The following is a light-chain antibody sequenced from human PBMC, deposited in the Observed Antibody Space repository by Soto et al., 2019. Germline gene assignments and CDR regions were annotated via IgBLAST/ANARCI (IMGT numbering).Light chain of an antibody. V-gene: IGKV3-20*01. CDR2: GAS. CDR3: QQYGSSPQWT. Sequence: EIVLTQSPGTLSLSPGERATLSCRVSQSVSSSYLAWYQQKPGQAPRLLIYGASSRATGIPDRFSGSGSGTDFTLTISRLEPEDFAVYYCQQYGSSPQWTFGQGTKVEIK. CDR1: QSVSSSY. J-gene: IGKJ1*01.